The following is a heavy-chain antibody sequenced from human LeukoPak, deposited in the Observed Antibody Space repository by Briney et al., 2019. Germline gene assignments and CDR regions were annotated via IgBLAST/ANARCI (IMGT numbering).Heavy chain of an antibody. D-gene: IGHD6-19*01. J-gene: IGHJ4*02. Sequence: GGSLRLSCTASGFTFGDYLMSWFRQAPGKGLEWIGFISGGTTEYAASVKGRFTISRDDSTSIAYLQVNSLTTEDTAVYYCSRGSGWLSVYWGQGTLVTVSS. CDR3: SRGSGWLSVY. V-gene: IGHV3-49*03. CDR1: GFTFGDYL. CDR2: ISGGTT.